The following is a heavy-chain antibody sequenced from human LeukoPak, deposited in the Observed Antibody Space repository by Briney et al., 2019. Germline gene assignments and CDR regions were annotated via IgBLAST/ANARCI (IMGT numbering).Heavy chain of an antibody. J-gene: IGHJ4*02. CDR3: ARLRYGNYYFDY. Sequence: GGSLLLSCAASGFTFSSYTMNWVRQAPGKGLEWVSSISVSSSNVFYADSVKGRFTISRDNAKNSLFLQMNSLRAEDTAVYYCARLRYGNYYFDYWGQGTLVTVSS. CDR2: ISVSSSNV. CDR1: GFTFSSYT. D-gene: IGHD3-9*01. V-gene: IGHV3-21*01.